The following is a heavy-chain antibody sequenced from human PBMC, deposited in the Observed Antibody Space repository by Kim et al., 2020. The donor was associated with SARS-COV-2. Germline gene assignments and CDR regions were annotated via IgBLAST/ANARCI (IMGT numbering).Heavy chain of an antibody. CDR3: AQDHPSPGWPNFGD. J-gene: IGHJ4*02. Sequence: GGSLRLSCAASGFAVYRFAMNWVRQAPGKGLEWISAITNNNGKTYYQDSVKGRFTISRDESKNIVYLHMNSLRVEDTAVYYCAQDHPSPGWPNFGDWGQG. CDR1: GFAVYRFA. D-gene: IGHD6-19*01. V-gene: IGHV3-23*01. CDR2: ITNNNGKT.